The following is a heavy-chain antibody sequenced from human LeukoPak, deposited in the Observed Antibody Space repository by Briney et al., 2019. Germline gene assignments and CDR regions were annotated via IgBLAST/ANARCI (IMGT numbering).Heavy chain of an antibody. J-gene: IGHJ4*02. D-gene: IGHD1-26*01. Sequence: GGSLRLSCVVSGFTFSSYWMSWVRQAPGKGLEWVANIKQNGSEKYYVDSVKGRFTMSRDNAKNSLYLQMNSLRAEDTAVYYCARVQWELRGVGSYFEYWGQGALVTVSS. CDR3: ARVQWELRGVGSYFEY. CDR1: GFTFSSYW. V-gene: IGHV3-7*01. CDR2: IKQNGSEK.